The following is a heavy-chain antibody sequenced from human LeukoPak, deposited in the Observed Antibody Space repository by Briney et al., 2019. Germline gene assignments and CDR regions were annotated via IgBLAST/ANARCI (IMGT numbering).Heavy chain of an antibody. V-gene: IGHV3-7*03. J-gene: IGHJ4*02. D-gene: IGHD1-26*01. CDR3: ARDKVVGATIFDY. Sequence: GGSLRPSCAASGFTLSTHWMSWVRQAPEKGLEWVANIKQDGSEIYYVDSVKGRFTISRDNAKNSLYLQMNSLRAEDTAVYFCARDKVVGATIFDYWGQGTLVTVSS. CDR2: IKQDGSEI. CDR1: GFTLSTHW.